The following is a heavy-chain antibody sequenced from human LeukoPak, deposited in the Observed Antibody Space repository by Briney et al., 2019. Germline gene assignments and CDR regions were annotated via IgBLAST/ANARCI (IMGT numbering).Heavy chain of an antibody. D-gene: IGHD4-17*01. CDR3: AKGGATVIDY. V-gene: IGHV3-74*01. CDR1: RFTFSNYW. Sequence: GGALRLSCAVSRFTFSNYWMHWVRQAPGKGLVWVSRINSDGSSTHSADSVKGRFTISRDNAKNTLYLQMNSVRAEDAAVYYCAKGGATVIDYWGQGTLVTVSS. CDR2: INSDGSST. J-gene: IGHJ4*02.